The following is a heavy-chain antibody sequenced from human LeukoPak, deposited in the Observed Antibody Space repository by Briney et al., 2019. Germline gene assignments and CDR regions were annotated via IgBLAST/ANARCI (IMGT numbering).Heavy chain of an antibody. CDR2: IHISGST. Sequence: PSQTLSLTCTVSGGPISSGSYSWTWIRQPAGKGLEWIGRIHISGSTHYTPSLKSQVTISVDTSKNQYSLKLSSVTAADTAVYYCARADRSGYFGNVVAFDIWGQGTMVTVSS. CDR1: GGPISSGSYS. D-gene: IGHD3-22*01. J-gene: IGHJ3*02. CDR3: ARADRSGYFGNVVAFDI. V-gene: IGHV4-61*02.